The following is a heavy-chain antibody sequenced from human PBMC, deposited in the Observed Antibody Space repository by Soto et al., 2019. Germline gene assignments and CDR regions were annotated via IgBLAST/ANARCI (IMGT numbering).Heavy chain of an antibody. J-gene: IGHJ3*01. D-gene: IGHD3-16*01. Sequence: QVQLGESGGSVVQPGTSLRLSCAASGFTFSSYGIHWVRQAPGKGLEWVALISHDGSRKEYAESQKGRFTISRDNSKNTVYLQMSSLRFEDTAVYFCAKDFSTGPSVLRGFDLWGQGTVVTVSS. CDR1: GFTFSSYG. V-gene: IGHV3-30*18. CDR3: AKDFSTGPSVLRGFDL. CDR2: ISHDGSRK.